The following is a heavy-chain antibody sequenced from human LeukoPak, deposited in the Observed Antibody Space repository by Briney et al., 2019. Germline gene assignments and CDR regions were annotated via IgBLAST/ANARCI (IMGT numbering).Heavy chain of an antibody. Sequence: ASVKVSCKASGGTFSSYAISWVRQAPGQGLEWMGGIIPIFGTANYAQKFQGRVTITADKSTSTAYMELSSLRSEDTAVYYCARCNSNYYGSGSYYTGYYYYYMDVWGKGTTVTVSS. V-gene: IGHV1-69*06. CDR3: ARCNSNYYGSGSYYTGYYYYYMDV. CDR2: IIPIFGTA. CDR1: GGTFSSYA. J-gene: IGHJ6*03. D-gene: IGHD3-10*01.